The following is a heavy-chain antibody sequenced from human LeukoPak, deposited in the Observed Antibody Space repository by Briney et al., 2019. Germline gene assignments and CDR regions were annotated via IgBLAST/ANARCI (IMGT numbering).Heavy chain of an antibody. J-gene: IGHJ6*03. CDR2: IIPIFGTA. V-gene: IGHV1-69*05. D-gene: IGHD3-10*01. CDR3: ARQEGRGFYYHMDV. Sequence: SVKVSCKASGGTFSSYGISWVRQAPGQGLEWMGGIIPIFGTAKYAQKFQGRVTMTTDDSTNTGYMELSRLRSEDTAVYYCARQEGRGFYYHMDVWGKGTTVTVSS. CDR1: GGTFSSYG.